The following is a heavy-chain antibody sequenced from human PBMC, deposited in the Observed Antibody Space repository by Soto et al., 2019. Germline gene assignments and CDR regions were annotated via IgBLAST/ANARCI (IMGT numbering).Heavy chain of an antibody. V-gene: IGHV4-31*03. CDR2: MYYSGST. D-gene: IGHD3-10*01. J-gene: IGHJ4*02. CDR3: ARGSGDLDY. CDR1: GGSVSSGGYY. Sequence: QVQLQESGPGLVKPSQTLSLTCSVSGGSVSSGGYYWNWILQHPGKGLEWIGCMYYSGSTYYNPSLKSRVTISVDTSKNQFTLKLSSVTAADTAVYYCARGSGDLDYWGQGTLVTVSS.